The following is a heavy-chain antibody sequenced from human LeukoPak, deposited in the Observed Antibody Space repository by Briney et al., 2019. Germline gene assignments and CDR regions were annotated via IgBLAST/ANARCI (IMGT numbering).Heavy chain of an antibody. V-gene: IGHV4-59*08. D-gene: IGHD6-13*01. CDR3: ARGRSSTWYDAYDN. Sequence: SETLSLTCTVSGGSISSYYWSWIRQPPGKGLEWIGYIYYSGSTNYNPSLKSRVTISVDTSKNQFSLKLSSVTAADTAVYYCARGRSSTWYDAYDNWGQGTLVTVSS. J-gene: IGHJ4*02. CDR1: GGSISSYY. CDR2: IYYSGST.